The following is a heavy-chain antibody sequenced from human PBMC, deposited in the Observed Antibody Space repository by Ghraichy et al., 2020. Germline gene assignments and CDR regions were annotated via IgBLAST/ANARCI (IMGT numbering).Heavy chain of an antibody. V-gene: IGHV4-39*07. D-gene: IGHD3-22*01. Sequence: SETLSLTCTVSSGSITRSSYYWGWIRQPPGKRLEWIGTIYYSGNTYYNPSVKSRVTISVATSKKQFSLKLSSVTAADTAVYYCARGRYYYDSSGNSPFSLFDHWGQGTQVIVSS. CDR1: SGSITRSSYY. CDR3: ARGRYYYDSSGNSPFSLFDH. CDR2: IYYSGNT. J-gene: IGHJ4*02.